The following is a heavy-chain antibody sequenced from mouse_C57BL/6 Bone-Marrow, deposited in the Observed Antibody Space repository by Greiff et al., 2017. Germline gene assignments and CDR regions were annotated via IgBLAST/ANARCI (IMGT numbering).Heavy chain of an antibody. J-gene: IGHJ2*01. D-gene: IGHD1-1*01. Sequence: EVKLVESGAELVRPGASVKLSCTASGFNINDDYMHWVKQRPEQGLEWIGWIDPENGDTEYASKFQGKATITADTSSNTAYLQLSSLPSEDTAVYYCTKDYGRRCYFDYRGQGTTRTVSS. CDR2: IDPENGDT. CDR1: GFNINDDY. CDR3: TKDYGRRCYFDY. V-gene: IGHV14-4*01.